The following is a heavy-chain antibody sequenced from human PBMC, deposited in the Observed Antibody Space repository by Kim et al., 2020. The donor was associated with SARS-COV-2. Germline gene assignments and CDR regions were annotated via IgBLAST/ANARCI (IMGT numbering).Heavy chain of an antibody. CDR1: GGSISSSSYY. J-gene: IGHJ3*02. CDR2: IYYSGST. D-gene: IGHD3-10*01. V-gene: IGHV4-39*01. CDR3: AMWFGEFDAFDI. Sequence: SETLSLTCTVSGGSISSSSYYWGWIRQPPGKGLEWIGSIYYSGSTYYNPSLKSRVTISVDTSKNQFSLKLSSVTAADTAVYYCAMWFGEFDAFDIWGQGTMVTVSS.